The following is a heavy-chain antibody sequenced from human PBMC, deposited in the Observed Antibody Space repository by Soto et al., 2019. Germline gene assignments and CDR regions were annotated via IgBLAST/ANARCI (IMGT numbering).Heavy chain of an antibody. CDR1: GGSIISSTYY. D-gene: IGHD6-19*01. CDR2: FYHSGST. J-gene: IGHJ3*01. CDR3: ARQRHGWAVTGNDEAFDV. V-gene: IGHV4-39*01. Sequence: QLQLQESGPGLVKPSETLSLTCTVSGGSIISSTYYWGWIRQPPGKGLEWIGSFYHSGSTFYNPSLKSRLAISGDTSKKQLSLKLSSVTAADTAVYYCARQRHGWAVTGNDEAFDVWGQGTMVTVSS.